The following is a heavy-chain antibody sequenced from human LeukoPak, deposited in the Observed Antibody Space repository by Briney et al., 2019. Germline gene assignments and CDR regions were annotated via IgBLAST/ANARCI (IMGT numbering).Heavy chain of an antibody. D-gene: IGHD4-17*01. CDR1: GFTFSSYW. CDR3: ARDGAVTNGRYFDY. J-gene: IGHJ4*02. Sequence: GGSLRLSCAASGFTFSSYWMSWVRQAPGKGLEWVSSISSSSSYIYYGDSVKGRFTISRDNAKNSLYLQMNSLRAEDTAVYYCARDGAVTNGRYFDYWGQGTLVTVSS. CDR2: ISSSSSYI. V-gene: IGHV3-21*01.